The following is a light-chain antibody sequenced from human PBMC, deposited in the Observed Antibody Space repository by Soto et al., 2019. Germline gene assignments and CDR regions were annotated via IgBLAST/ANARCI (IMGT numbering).Light chain of an antibody. J-gene: IGLJ1*01. CDR3: AAWDAGLFV. Sequence: QSVLTQPPSASGTPGQRVTISCSGSSSNIGKSIVSWYQHLPGRAPKVVVYGNSQRPLGVPVRFSGSKSATSASLAISGLLPEDEDDYYCAAWDAGLFVFGSGTKVTV. CDR2: GNS. CDR1: SSNIGKSI. V-gene: IGLV1-44*01.